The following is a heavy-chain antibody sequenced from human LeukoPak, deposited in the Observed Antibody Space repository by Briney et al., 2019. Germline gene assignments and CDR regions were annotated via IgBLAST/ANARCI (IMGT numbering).Heavy chain of an antibody. CDR3: ARDCGGRDNRFTYYDFWSGLTYYYYGMDV. D-gene: IGHD3-3*01. Sequence: ASVKVSCKASGYTFTSYYMHWVRQAPGQGLAWMGIINPSGGSTSYAQKFQGRVTMTRDTSTSPVYMELSSLRSVDTAVYYCARDCGGRDNRFTYYDFWSGLTYYYYGMDVWGQGTTVTVSS. V-gene: IGHV1-46*01. CDR2: INPSGGST. J-gene: IGHJ6*02. CDR1: GYTFTSYY.